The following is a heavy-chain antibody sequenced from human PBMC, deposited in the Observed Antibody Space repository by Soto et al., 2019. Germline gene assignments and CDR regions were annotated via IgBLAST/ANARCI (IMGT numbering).Heavy chain of an antibody. D-gene: IGHD5-12*01. CDR3: ARDRYSGYDLDY. J-gene: IGHJ4*02. CDR2: IIPIFGTA. Sequence: GASVKVSCKASGGTFSSYAISWVRQAPGQGLEWMGGIIPIFGTANYAQKFQGRVTITADESTSTAYMELSSLRSEDTAVYYCARDRYSGYDLDYWGQGTLVTVSS. CDR1: GGTFSSYA. V-gene: IGHV1-69*13.